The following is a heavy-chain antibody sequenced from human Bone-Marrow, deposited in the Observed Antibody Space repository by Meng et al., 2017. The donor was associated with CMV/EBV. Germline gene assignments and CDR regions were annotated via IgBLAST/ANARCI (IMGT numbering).Heavy chain of an antibody. CDR1: GYTFTGYY. D-gene: IGHD2-2*01. CDR2: INPNSGGT. V-gene: IGHV1-2*02. J-gene: IGHJ4*02. CDR3: ARDLGYCSSTSCYGADY. Sequence: ASVKVSCKASGYTFTGYYMHWVRQAPGQGLEWMGWINPNSGGTNYAQKFQGRVTMTRDTSISTAYMELSRLRSDDTAVYYCARDLGYCSSTSCYGADYWGQATLVTVSS.